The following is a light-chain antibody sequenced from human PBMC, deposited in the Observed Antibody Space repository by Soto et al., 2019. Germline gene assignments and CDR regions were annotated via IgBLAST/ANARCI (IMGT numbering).Light chain of an antibody. CDR2: DAS. CDR3: QQYTNWPPWT. Sequence: EIVMTQSPATLSVSPGERATLSCRASQSVSSNLAWYQQRPGQAPSLLIYDASTRATGIPARFSGSGFGTEFTLTISSLQSEDFAVYYCQQYTNWPPWTFGQGTKVEIK. V-gene: IGKV3-15*01. J-gene: IGKJ1*01. CDR1: QSVSSN.